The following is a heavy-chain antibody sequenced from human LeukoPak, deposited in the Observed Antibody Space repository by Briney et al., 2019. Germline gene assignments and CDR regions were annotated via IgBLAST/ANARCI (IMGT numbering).Heavy chain of an antibody. V-gene: IGHV4-59*01. CDR1: GGSISGYY. CDR2: VYYTGST. CDR3: AGATSTSLGFRYFDY. J-gene: IGHJ4*02. D-gene: IGHD3-3*02. Sequence: PSETLSLTCSVSGGSISGYYRNWIRQPPGKGLEWIGYVYYTGSTNYNPSLKSRVTISLDTSENQFSLRLNSVTAADAAVYYCAGATSTSLGFRYFDYWGQGALVTVSS.